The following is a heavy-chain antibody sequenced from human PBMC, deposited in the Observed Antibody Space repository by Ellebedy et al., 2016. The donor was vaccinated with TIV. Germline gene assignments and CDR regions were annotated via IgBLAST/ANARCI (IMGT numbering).Heavy chain of an antibody. Sequence: LRLSXTVSGGSISSGDYYWSWIRQPPGKGLEWIGYIYYSGSTYYNPSLKSRVTISVDTSKNQFSLKLSSVTAADTAVYYCARGVPWGRDQIYGMDVWGQGTTVTVSS. CDR2: IYYSGST. D-gene: IGHD3-16*01. V-gene: IGHV4-30-4*01. CDR3: ARGVPWGRDQIYGMDV. CDR1: GGSISSGDYY. J-gene: IGHJ6*02.